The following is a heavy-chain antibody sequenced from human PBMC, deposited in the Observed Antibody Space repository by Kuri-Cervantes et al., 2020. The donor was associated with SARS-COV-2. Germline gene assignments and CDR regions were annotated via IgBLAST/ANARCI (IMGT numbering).Heavy chain of an antibody. V-gene: IGHV4-39*01. J-gene: IGHJ5*02. CDR2: IYYSGRT. D-gene: IGHD3-3*01. CDR3: ARQMMSSITIFGVVITRSWFDP. Sequence: ESLKIPCTVPGGSISRSSYYWGWIRQPPGKGVEWIGNIYYSGRTYYSPSLKSRVTISVDTSKNQFSLKLSSVTAADTAVYYCARQMMSSITIFGVVITRSWFDPWGQGTLVTVSS. CDR1: GGSISRSSYY.